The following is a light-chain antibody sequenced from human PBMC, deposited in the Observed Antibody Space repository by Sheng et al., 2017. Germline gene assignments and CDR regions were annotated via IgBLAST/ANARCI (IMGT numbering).Light chain of an antibody. CDR1: QNINSD. CDR2: DAS. V-gene: IGKV3-11*01. CDR3: QQRSNWPLT. J-gene: IGKJ4*01. Sequence: EIVLTQSPGTLSLSPGERATLSCRASQNINSDLSWYQQKPGQAPRLLIYDASNRATGIPVRFSGSGSGTDFTLTISRLEPEDFAVYYCQQRSNWPLTFGGGTKVEIK.